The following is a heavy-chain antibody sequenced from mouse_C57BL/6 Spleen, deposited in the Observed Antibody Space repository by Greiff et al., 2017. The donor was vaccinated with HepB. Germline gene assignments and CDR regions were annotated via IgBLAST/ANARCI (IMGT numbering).Heavy chain of an antibody. CDR2: IYPGSGNT. Sequence: QVQLQQSGPELVKPGASVKISCKASGYSFTSYYIHWVKQRPGQGLEWIGWIYPGSGNTKYNEKFKGKATLTADTSSSTAYMQLSSLTSEDSAVYYCARGDDREDYFDYWGQGTTLTVSS. J-gene: IGHJ2*01. V-gene: IGHV1-66*01. CDR1: GYSFTSYY. CDR3: ARGDDREDYFDY. D-gene: IGHD2-3*01.